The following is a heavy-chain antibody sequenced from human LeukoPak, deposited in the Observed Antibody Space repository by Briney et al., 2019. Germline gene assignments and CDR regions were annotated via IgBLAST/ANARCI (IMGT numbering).Heavy chain of an antibody. J-gene: IGHJ6*03. Sequence: PGGSLRLSCAASGFTVSSDYMTWVRQAPGKGLEWVSLIYSGGSTYYADSVKGRFTVSRDNSKNTLYLQMNSLRAEDTAVYYCARGLGSGTYTDYYMDVWGKGTTVTVSS. CDR1: GFTVSSDY. CDR3: ARGLGSGTYTDYYMDV. CDR2: IYSGGST. V-gene: IGHV3-53*01. D-gene: IGHD3-10*01.